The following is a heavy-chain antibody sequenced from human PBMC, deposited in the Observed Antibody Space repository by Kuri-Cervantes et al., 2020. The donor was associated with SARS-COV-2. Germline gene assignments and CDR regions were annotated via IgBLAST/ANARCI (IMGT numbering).Heavy chain of an antibody. D-gene: IGHD4-17*01. CDR2: IKQDGSEK. J-gene: IGHJ6*02. CDR3: ARDEIHGDYLFGYYYYYYGMDV. CDR1: GFTFSSYW. V-gene: IGHV3-7*01. Sequence: LSLTCAASGFTFSSYWMSWVRQAPGKGLEWVANIKQDGSEKYYVDSVKGRFTISRDNAKNSLYLQMNSLRAEDTAVYYCARDEIHGDYLFGYYYYYYGMDVWGQGTTVTVSS.